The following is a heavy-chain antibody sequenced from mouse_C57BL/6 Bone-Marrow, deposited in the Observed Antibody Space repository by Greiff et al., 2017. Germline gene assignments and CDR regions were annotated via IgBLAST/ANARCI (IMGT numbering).Heavy chain of an antibody. J-gene: IGHJ1*03. Sequence: VQLQQSGAELVRPGASVTLSCTASGFTITAYYMPWVQQRPEQGLEWIGRFDPEDGDTEYAPKFQGKATLTADPSSHTAYLPLSSQSAEDTAVYYWITGGDSNCFLYWYFEVWGTGTTVTVSS. V-gene: IGHV14-1*01. CDR1: GFTITAYY. D-gene: IGHD2-5*01. CDR2: FDPEDGDT. CDR3: ITGGDSNCFLYWYFEV.